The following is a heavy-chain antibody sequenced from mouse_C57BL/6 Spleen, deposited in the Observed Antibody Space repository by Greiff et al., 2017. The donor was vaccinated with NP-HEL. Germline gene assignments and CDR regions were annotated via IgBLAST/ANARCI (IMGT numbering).Heavy chain of an antibody. CDR3: ARGVKYFDY. J-gene: IGHJ2*01. D-gene: IGHD2-1*01. CDR2: INPNDGTT. V-gene: IGHV1-39*01. Sequence: VQLQQPGPELVKPGASVKLSCKASGYSFTDYNMNWVKQSNGKSLEWIGDINPNDGTTSYNQKFKGKATLTVDKSSSTAYMQLNSLTSEDSAVYYCARGVKYFDYWGQGTTLTVSS. CDR1: GYSFTDYN.